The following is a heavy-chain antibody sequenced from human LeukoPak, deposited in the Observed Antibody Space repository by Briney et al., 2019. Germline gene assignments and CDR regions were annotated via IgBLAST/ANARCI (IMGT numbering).Heavy chain of an antibody. D-gene: IGHD5-18*01. J-gene: IGHJ2*01. CDR3: ARGVGRYSYGFRYFDL. V-gene: IGHV1-69*06. Sequence: SVKVSCKASGGTFSSYAISWVRQAPGQGLEWMGGIIPIFGTANYAQKFQGRVTITADKSTSTAYMELSSLRSEDTAVYYCARGVGRYSYGFRYFDLWGRGTLVTVFS. CDR2: IIPIFGTA. CDR1: GGTFSSYA.